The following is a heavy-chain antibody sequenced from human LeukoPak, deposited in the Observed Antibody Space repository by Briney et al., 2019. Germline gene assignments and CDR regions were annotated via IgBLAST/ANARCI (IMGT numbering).Heavy chain of an antibody. V-gene: IGHV4-59*01. CDR1: GGSISSYY. J-gene: IGHJ3*02. CDR3: ARIYYYDSSGYYSPHAFDI. D-gene: IGHD3-22*01. Sequence: PSETLSLTCTVSGGSISSYYWSWIRQPPGKGLEWIGYIYYSGSTNYNPSLKSRVTISVDTSKNQFSLKLSSVTAADTAVYYCARIYYYDSSGYYSPHAFDIWGQGTMVTVSS. CDR2: IYYSGST.